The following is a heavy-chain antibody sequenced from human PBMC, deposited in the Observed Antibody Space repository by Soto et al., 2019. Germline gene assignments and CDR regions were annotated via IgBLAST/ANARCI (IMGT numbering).Heavy chain of an antibody. Sequence: GGSLRLSCAASGFTFSSYGMHWVRQAPGKGLEWVAVIWYDGSNKYYADSVKGRFTISRDNSKNTLYLQMNSLRAEDTAVYYCAIDQNSEDSSGYSDWGQGTLVPVSS. V-gene: IGHV3-33*01. CDR2: IWYDGSNK. D-gene: IGHD3-22*01. J-gene: IGHJ4*02. CDR1: GFTFSSYG. CDR3: AIDQNSEDSSGYSD.